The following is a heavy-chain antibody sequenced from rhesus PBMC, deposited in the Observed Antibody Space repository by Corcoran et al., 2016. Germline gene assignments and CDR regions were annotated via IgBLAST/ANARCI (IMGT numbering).Heavy chain of an antibody. CDR1: AGSITRQY. D-gene: IGHD3-9*01. CDR3: AGFAYYECDYDYTGAFDY. V-gene: IGHV4-147*01. Sequence: QLQLQESGPGRVKASEPLSLTCAVSAGSITRQYWSRMRPSTGQGVEGGGDMYGGRARTSYIPTRKTHVTPSTDTSKTQSSLTPNTVSAPDPAVYYCAGFAYYECDYDYTGAFDYWGQGVLVTVSS. CDR2: MYGGRART. J-gene: IGHJ4*01.